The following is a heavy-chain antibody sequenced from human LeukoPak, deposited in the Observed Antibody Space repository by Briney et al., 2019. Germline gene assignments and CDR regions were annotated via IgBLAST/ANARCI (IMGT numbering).Heavy chain of an antibody. Sequence: ASVTVSCKVSGYTLTELSMHWVRQAPGEGLEWMGGFDPEDGETIYAQKFQGRVTMTEDTSTDTAYMELSSLRSEDTAVYYCATSPRTRYDFWSGYYNSLGYWGQGTLVTVSS. V-gene: IGHV1-24*01. CDR1: GYTLTELS. CDR2: FDPEDGET. CDR3: ATSPRTRYDFWSGYYNSLGY. D-gene: IGHD3-3*01. J-gene: IGHJ4*02.